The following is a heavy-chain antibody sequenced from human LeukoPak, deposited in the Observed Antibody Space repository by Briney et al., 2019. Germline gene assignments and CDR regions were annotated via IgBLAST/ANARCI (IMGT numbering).Heavy chain of an antibody. CDR3: ARGYYDNYFQY. D-gene: IGHD3-22*01. V-gene: IGHV1-2*02. CDR1: GYTFTGYY. J-gene: IGHJ1*01. Sequence: ASVKVSCKASGYTFTGYYMHWVRQAPGQGLEWMGWINPNSGGTSYAQKFQGRVTMTRDTSISTAYMELSRLRSDDTAVYYCARGYYDNYFQYWGQGTLVTVSS. CDR2: INPNSGGT.